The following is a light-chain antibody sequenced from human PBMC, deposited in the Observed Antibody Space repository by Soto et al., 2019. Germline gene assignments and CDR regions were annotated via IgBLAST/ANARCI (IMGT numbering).Light chain of an antibody. CDR3: CSYVGSDTYVI. Sequence: QSALTQPASVSGSPGQSITISCTGTSSDVGGYILVSWYQLHPDKAPKLMIYEGRKRPSGVSNRFSGSKSGNTASLIISGLQPEDEAHYYCCSYVGSDTYVIFGGGTKLTVL. V-gene: IGLV2-23*01. J-gene: IGLJ2*01. CDR1: SSDVGGYIL. CDR2: EGR.